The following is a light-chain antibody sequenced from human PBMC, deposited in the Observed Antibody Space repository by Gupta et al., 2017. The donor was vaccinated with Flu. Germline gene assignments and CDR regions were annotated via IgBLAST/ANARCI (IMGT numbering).Light chain of an antibody. CDR3: SSYAGSNNWV. CDR1: SSDVGGYNY. Sequence: VTISCTGTSSDVGGYNYVSWYQQHPGEAPKLLIYEVSKRPSGVPDRFSGSKSGNTASLTVSGLQAEDEANYYCSSYAGSNNWVFGGGTTLTVL. J-gene: IGLJ3*02. V-gene: IGLV2-8*01. CDR2: EVS.